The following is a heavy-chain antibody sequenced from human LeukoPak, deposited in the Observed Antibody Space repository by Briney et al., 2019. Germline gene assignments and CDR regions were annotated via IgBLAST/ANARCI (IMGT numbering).Heavy chain of an antibody. CDR2: ISYDGSNK. Sequence: PGGSLRLSCAASGFTFSSYAMHWVRQAPGKGLEWVAVISYDGSNKYYADSVKGRFTISRDNSKNTLYLQMNSLRAEDTAVYYCARGPRRRAYFDYWGQGTLVTVSS. CDR1: GFTFSSYA. J-gene: IGHJ4*02. V-gene: IGHV3-30-3*01. CDR3: ARGPRRRAYFDY.